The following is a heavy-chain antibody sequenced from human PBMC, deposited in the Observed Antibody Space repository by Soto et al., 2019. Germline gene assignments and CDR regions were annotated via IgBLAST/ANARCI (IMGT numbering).Heavy chain of an antibody. CDR3: ARPPPSTMIVYICFNP. CDR1: GFTFSSYW. CDR2: INSDGSST. D-gene: IGHD3-22*01. Sequence: PAGSLRRSCAASGFTFSSYWMHWVREAQGKGLVWVSRINSDGSSTSYADSVKGRFTISRDNAKNTMYLQMNSLSAEDTAVYNCARPPPSTMIVYICFNPWGQGTLGTAPS. V-gene: IGHV3-74*01. J-gene: IGHJ5*02.